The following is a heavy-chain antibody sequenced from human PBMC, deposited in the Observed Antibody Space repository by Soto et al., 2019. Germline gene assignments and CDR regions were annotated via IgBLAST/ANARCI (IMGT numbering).Heavy chain of an antibody. V-gene: IGHV3-11*01. CDR1: GFTFSDYY. D-gene: IGHD3-3*01. CDR3: ARDLGGITIFGVAASGNDAFDI. CDR2: ISSSGSTI. Sequence: RLSCAASGFTFSDYYMSWIRQAPGKGLEWVSYISSSGSTIYYADSVKGRFTISRDNAKNSLYLQMNSLRAEDTAVYYCARDLGGITIFGVAASGNDAFDIWGQGTMVTVSS. J-gene: IGHJ3*02.